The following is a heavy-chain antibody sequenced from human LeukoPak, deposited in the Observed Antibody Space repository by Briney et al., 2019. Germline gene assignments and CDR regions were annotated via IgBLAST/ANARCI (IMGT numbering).Heavy chain of an antibody. V-gene: IGHV1-46*01. D-gene: IGHD3-22*01. J-gene: IGHJ4*02. CDR2: INPSGGST. CDR1: GYTFTSYY. Sequence: ASVKVSCKASGYTFTSYYMHWVRQAPGQGLEWVGIINPSGGSTSYAQKFQGRVTMTRDTSTSTVYMELSSLRSEDTAVYYCARAGSWDYDSSGYYGPHFDYWGQGTLVTVSS. CDR3: ARAGSWDYDSSGYYGPHFDY.